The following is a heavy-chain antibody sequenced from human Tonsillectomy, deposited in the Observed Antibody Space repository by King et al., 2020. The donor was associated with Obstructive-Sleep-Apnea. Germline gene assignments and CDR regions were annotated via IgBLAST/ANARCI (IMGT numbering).Heavy chain of an antibody. CDR3: AKDPGRLSIAPAVDYYYGMDV. J-gene: IGHJ6*02. CDR1: GFTFSGYA. D-gene: IGHD6-13*01. CDR2: ISYDGNTK. V-gene: IGHV3-30*04. Sequence: VQLVESGGGVVQPGRSPRLSCVASGFTFSGYAMDWVRQAPGKGLEWVAVISYDGNTKYYADSVKGRFTISRDNSKKTLYLQMNSLRADDTAVYFCAKDPGRLSIAPAVDYYYGMDVWGHGTTVSVSS.